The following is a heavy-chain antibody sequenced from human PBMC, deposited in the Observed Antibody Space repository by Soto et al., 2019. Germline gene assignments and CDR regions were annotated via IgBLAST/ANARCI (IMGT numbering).Heavy chain of an antibody. CDR3: ARGVAGTGFDL. CDR2: TYYRSNWRH. D-gene: IGHD6-19*01. V-gene: IGHV6-1*01. Sequence: SQTLSLTCAISGDSVSSNTAAWNWIRSSPSRGLEWLGRTYYRSNWRHDYAVSVRSRITVNPDTSKNHFSLQLNSVTPDDTAVYYCARGVAGTGFDLWGQGTLVTVYS. CDR1: GDSVSSNTAA. J-gene: IGHJ4*02.